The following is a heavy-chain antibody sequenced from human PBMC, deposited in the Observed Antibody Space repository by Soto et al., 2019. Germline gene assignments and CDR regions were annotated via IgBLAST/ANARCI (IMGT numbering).Heavy chain of an antibody. J-gene: IGHJ4*02. CDR2: VSASGLNT. V-gene: IGHV3-23*01. CDR1: GFTFSSSS. Sequence: GGSLRLSCAASGFTFSSSSMNWVRQAPGKGLEWVSGVSASGLNTDYADPVKGRFTISRDNSKNTLYLQMNSLRAEDTAIYYCAKESEYSSGWSHFDYWGQGTLVTVSS. D-gene: IGHD6-19*01. CDR3: AKESEYSSGWSHFDY.